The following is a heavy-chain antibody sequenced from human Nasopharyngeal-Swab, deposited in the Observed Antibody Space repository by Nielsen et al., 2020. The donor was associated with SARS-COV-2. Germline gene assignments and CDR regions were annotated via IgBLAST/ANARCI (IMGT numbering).Heavy chain of an antibody. CDR1: GFTFSSYW. V-gene: IGHV3-74*01. J-gene: IGHJ4*02. CDR3: TRGGVTAGFDY. Sequence: GESLKISYAASGFTFSSYWLFWVRQAPGKGLVWVSHINPDGSSTSHADSVKGRFTISRDNAKNTLYLQMNSLRAEDTAVYYCTRGGVTAGFDYWGQGTLVTVSS. D-gene: IGHD2-21*02. CDR2: INPDGSST.